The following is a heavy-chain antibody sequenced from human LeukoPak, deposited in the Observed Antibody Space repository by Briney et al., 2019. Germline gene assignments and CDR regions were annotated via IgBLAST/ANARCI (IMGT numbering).Heavy chain of an antibody. V-gene: IGHV1-46*01. J-gene: IGHJ4*02. CDR1: GYTFTSYY. D-gene: IGHD3-10*01. CDR3: ARRGLLWFGEFPF. CDR2: INPSGGST. Sequence: AASVKVSCKASGYTFTSYYMHWVRQAPGQGLEWMGIINPSGGSTSYAQKFQGRVTITRNTSISTAYMELSSLRSEDTAVYYCARRGLLWFGEFPFWGQGTLVTVSS.